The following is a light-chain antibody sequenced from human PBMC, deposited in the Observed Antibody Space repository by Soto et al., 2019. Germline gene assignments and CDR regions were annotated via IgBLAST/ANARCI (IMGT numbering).Light chain of an antibody. Sequence: DIQLTQSPSTVSASIGDRVTITCRASPNISDWLAWYRQKPGKAPELLIYKATHLQTGVPSRFSGSGYRAQFTLSISRLQPEDFATYYCQEYSIYSRAFGQGAKVDI. J-gene: IGKJ1*01. CDR1: PNISDW. CDR3: QEYSIYSRA. CDR2: KAT. V-gene: IGKV1-5*03.